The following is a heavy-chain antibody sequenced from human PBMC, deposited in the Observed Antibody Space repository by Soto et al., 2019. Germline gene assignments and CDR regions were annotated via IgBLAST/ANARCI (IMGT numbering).Heavy chain of an antibody. Sequence: VQLLESGGDLVQPGGSLRLACAGSGFPFGDFAMSWVRQGPGKGLEWISDISVSGGSSDYADSVKGRFTISRDNSKNTLYLQTNSRRDDDTAIYSCAKDSGLAGFGVVIHAFDVWGQGTRVTVS. J-gene: IGHJ3*01. CDR1: GFPFGDFA. D-gene: IGHD3-3*01. CDR2: ISVSGGSS. V-gene: IGHV3-23*01. CDR3: AKDSGLAGFGVVIHAFDV.